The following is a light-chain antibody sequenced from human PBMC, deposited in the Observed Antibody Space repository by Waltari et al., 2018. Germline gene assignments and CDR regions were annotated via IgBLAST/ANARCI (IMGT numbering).Light chain of an antibody. Sequence: SHVLTQPPSVSVAPGKTARITCGGNNIGSNSVHWYQQKPGQAPVLVMYDDSDRPSGIPVRFSGSYSGNTATLTISGVEAGDEADYYCHVWDSSSDHWEVFGTGTKVTVL. CDR1: NIGSNS. J-gene: IGLJ1*01. CDR2: DDS. CDR3: HVWDSSSDHWEV. V-gene: IGLV3-21*04.